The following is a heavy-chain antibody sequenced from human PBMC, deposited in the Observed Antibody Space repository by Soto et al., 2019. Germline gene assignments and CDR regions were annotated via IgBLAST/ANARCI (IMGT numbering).Heavy chain of an antibody. V-gene: IGHV4-34*01. D-gene: IGHD3-16*01. J-gene: IGHJ6*02. Sequence: SETLSLTCAVYGGSFSGYYWSWIRQPPGKGLEWIGEINHSGSTNYNPSLKSRVTISVDTSKNQFSLKLSSVTAADTAVYYCARGLGGVWVGYYYCGMDVWSQGTTVTVSS. CDR1: GGSFSGYY. CDR3: ARGLGGVWVGYYYCGMDV. CDR2: INHSGST.